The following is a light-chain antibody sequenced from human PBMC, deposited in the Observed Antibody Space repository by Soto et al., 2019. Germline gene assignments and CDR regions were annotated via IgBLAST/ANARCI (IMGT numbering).Light chain of an antibody. Sequence: DIEMTQSPSYLSASVGDRVTITCRASQRISIYLAWYQQKPGKIPNVLIHDANTLELGVPSRFSGSGSGTEFTLTISSLQPEDGATYYCQKYNSAPLTFGGGTKVEIK. V-gene: IGKV1-27*01. CDR2: DAN. CDR1: QRISIY. J-gene: IGKJ4*01. CDR3: QKYNSAPLT.